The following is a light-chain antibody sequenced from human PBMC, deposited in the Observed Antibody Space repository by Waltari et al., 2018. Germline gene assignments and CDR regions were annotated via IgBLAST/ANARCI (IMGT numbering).Light chain of an antibody. Sequence: EIVLTQSPGTLSLSPGERATLSCRASQSVGSGYLAWYQQKPGQAPRLLIYGASSRATGFPDRFSGSGSGTDFTLTISRLEPEDSAVYHCQQYNSSPYTFGQGTRLEIK. V-gene: IGKV3-20*01. CDR1: QSVGSGY. CDR2: GAS. CDR3: QQYNSSPYT. J-gene: IGKJ2*01.